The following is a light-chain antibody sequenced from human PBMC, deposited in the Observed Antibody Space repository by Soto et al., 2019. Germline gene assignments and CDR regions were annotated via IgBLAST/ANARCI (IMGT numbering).Light chain of an antibody. CDR1: QSVGRY. Sequence: EIVLTQSPSTLSLSPGDGATLSCRASQSVGRYLVWYQQKPGQSPRLLIYDASNRATGIPARFSGSGSGTDFTLTISSLEPEDFALYYCQQRSSWPRTFGRGTKVEIK. CDR3: QQRSSWPRT. V-gene: IGKV3-11*01. CDR2: DAS. J-gene: IGKJ1*01.